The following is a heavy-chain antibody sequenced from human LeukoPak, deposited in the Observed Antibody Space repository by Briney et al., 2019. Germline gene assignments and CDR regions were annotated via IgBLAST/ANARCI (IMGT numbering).Heavy chain of an antibody. CDR1: GYTFTSYG. D-gene: IGHD5/OR15-5a*01. CDR2: ISAYNGNT. Sequence: ASVKVSCKASGYTFTSYGISWVRQAPGQGLEWMGWISAYNGNTNYAQKLQGRVTMTTDTSTSTAYMELRSLRSDDTAVYYCARGRSVYDNYYYYGMDVWGKGTTVTVSS. CDR3: ARGRSVYDNYYYYGMDV. V-gene: IGHV1-18*04. J-gene: IGHJ6*04.